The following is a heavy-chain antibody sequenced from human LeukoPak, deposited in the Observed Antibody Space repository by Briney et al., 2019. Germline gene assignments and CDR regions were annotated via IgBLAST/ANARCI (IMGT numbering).Heavy chain of an antibody. CDR2: INPNSGGT. CDR1: GYTFSGYY. Sequence: ASVKASCKASGYTFSGYYMHWVRQAPGQGLEWMGWINPNSGGTNYAQKFQGRVTMTRDMSTSTDYMELSSLRSEDTAVYYCARDNSVGDYAWWFDPWGQGTLVTVSS. J-gene: IGHJ5*02. D-gene: IGHD1-26*01. CDR3: ARDNSVGDYAWWFDP. V-gene: IGHV1-2*02.